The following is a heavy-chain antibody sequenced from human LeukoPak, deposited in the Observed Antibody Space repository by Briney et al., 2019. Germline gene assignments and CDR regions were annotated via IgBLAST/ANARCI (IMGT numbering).Heavy chain of an antibody. CDR1: GFTVSSNY. CDR2: IYSGGST. V-gene: IGHV3-66*01. Sequence: PGGSQRLSCAASGFTVSSNYMSWVRQAPGKGLEWVSVIYSGGSTYYADSVKGRFTISRDNSKNTLYLQMNSLRAEDTAVYYCARDRLPTYYYDSSGYSIDYWGQGTLVTVSS. D-gene: IGHD3-22*01. J-gene: IGHJ4*02. CDR3: ARDRLPTYYYDSSGYSIDY.